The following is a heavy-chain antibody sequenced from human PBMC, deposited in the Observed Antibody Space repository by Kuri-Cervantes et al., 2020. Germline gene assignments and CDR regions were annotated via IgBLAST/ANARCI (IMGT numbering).Heavy chain of an antibody. CDR3: ARVVGSGSYYPLY. CDR1: GGSISSYY. J-gene: IGHJ4*02. V-gene: IGHV4-59*01. Sequence: SETLSLTCTVSGGSISSYYWSWIRQPPGKGLEWIGYMYYSGSTNYNPSLKSRVTISVDTSKNQFSLKPTSVTTADTAVYYCARVVGSGSYYPLYWGQGTLVTVSS. CDR2: MYYSGST. D-gene: IGHD3-10*01.